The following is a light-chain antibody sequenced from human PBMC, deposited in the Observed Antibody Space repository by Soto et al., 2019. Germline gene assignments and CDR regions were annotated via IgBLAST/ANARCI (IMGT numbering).Light chain of an antibody. CDR1: SSDVGGYNY. CDR2: EVS. J-gene: IGLJ2*01. Sequence: QSALTQPPSASGSPGQSVTISCTGTSSDVGGYNYVSWYQQHPGKAPKLMISEVSKRPSGVPDRFSGSKSGNTSSLTVSGLQAEDEADYYFSSFAGNNKLVFGGGTKLTVL. V-gene: IGLV2-8*01. CDR3: SSFAGNNKLV.